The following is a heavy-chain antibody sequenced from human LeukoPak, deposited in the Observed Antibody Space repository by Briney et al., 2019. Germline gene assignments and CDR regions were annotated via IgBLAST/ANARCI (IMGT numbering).Heavy chain of an antibody. Sequence: SETLSLTCTVSGGSISSYYWTWIRQPPGKGLEYIGHIYYSGSTNYNSSLKSRVTISVDTSKNQFSLKLSSVTAADTAVYYCARGYSGSYYGGAYLDYWGQGRLVTVSS. CDR1: GGSISSYY. CDR2: IYYSGST. V-gene: IGHV4-59*01. CDR3: ARGYSGSYYGGAYLDY. D-gene: IGHD1-26*01. J-gene: IGHJ4*02.